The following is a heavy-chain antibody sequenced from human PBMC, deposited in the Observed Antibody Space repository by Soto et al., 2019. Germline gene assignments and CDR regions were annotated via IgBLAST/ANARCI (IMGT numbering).Heavy chain of an antibody. Sequence: PSETLSITCAVSGCSISSGGYSWSWIRQPPGKGLEWIGYIYNRGSTYYKPSLKNQVNKSVDRSKNQFSLKLISVTAADTAVYYCARVSGIYYYGMDVWGQGTTVT. J-gene: IGHJ6*02. CDR3: ARVSGIYYYGMDV. CDR1: GCSISSGGYS. CDR2: IYNRGST. D-gene: IGHD3-10*01. V-gene: IGHV4-30-2*01.